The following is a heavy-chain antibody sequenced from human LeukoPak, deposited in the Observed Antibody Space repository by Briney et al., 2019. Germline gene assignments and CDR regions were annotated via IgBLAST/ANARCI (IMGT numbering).Heavy chain of an antibody. CDR3: ARETRITMVPSFDY. Sequence: SETLSLTCAVYGGSFSGYYWSWIRQPPGKGLEWIGEINHSGSINYNPSLKSRVTISVDTSKNQFSLKLSSVTAADTAVYYCARETRITMVPSFDYWGQGTLVTVSS. V-gene: IGHV4-34*01. J-gene: IGHJ4*02. CDR2: INHSGSI. D-gene: IGHD3-10*01. CDR1: GGSFSGYY.